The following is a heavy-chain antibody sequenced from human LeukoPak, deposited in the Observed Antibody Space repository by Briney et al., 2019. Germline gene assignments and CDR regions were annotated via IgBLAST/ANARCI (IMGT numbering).Heavy chain of an antibody. CDR3: ARALYSMTTVTTEYWFDY. D-gene: IGHD4-17*01. CDR2: IYHSGST. V-gene: IGHV4-4*02. Sequence: ASGTLSLTCAVSGGSISSNNWWSWVRQPPGKGLEWIGEIYHSGSTNYNPSLKSRVTISAANSKNQFSLKLSSVTAADTAVYYCARALYSMTTVTTEYWFDYWGQGTLVTVSS. J-gene: IGHJ4*02. CDR1: GGSISSNNW.